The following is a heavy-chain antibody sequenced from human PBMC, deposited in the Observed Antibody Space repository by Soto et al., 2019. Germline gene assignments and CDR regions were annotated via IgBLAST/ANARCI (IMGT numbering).Heavy chain of an antibody. D-gene: IGHD1-1*01. J-gene: IGHJ4*02. CDR1: GFTFSSYG. V-gene: IGHV3-33*01. CDR2: IWYDGSNK. Sequence: SLRLSCAASGFTFSSYGMHWVRQAPGKGLEWVAVIWYDGSNKYYADSVKGRFTISRDNSKNTLYLQMNSLRAEDTAVYYCARGTHTGTGTFDYWGQGTLVTVSS. CDR3: ARGTHTGTGTFDY.